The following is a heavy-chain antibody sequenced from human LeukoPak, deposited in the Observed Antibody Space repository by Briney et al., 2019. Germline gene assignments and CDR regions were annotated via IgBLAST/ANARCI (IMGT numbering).Heavy chain of an antibody. D-gene: IGHD5-24*01. CDR1: RLRFPQYF. CDR3: AKIRDGYNFDFDY. Sequence: GGAVRVPCVPCRLRFPQYFMHWLRQAPGKGLEGVALISGDGGFTYYAASMKGRVTISRDNRKNSLYLQMNSLRPEDTALCYCAKIRDGYNFDFDYWGQGTPVTVSS. V-gene: IGHV3-43*02. J-gene: IGHJ4*02. CDR2: ISGDGGFT.